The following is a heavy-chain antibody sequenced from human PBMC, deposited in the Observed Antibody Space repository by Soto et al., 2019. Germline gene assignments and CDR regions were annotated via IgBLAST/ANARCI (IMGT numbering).Heavy chain of an antibody. CDR3: AGAPHWTMVRGVIRANWFDP. V-gene: IGHV4-59*12. J-gene: IGHJ5*02. CDR1: GGSISTNY. Sequence: SETLSLTCTVSGGSISTNYWSWIRQPPGKGLEWIGEIYHSGNTNYNASLKSRITISVDTSKNQFSLKLSSVTAADTAVYYCAGAPHWTMVRGVIRANWFDPWGQGTLVTVSS. CDR2: IYHSGNT. D-gene: IGHD3-10*01.